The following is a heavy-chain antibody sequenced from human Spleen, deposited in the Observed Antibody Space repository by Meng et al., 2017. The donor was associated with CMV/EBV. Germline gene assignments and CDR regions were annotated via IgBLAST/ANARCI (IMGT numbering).Heavy chain of an antibody. D-gene: IGHD6-19*01. CDR3: ARAVIAVAGRKGSYYFDY. V-gene: IGHV1-8*02. CDR1: FTSYD. CDR2: RNTNSGNT. J-gene: IGHJ4*02. Sequence: FTSYDINWGRQATGEGREWMGGRNTNSGNTGYAQRNKSRGTITRNTSISTAYMELSSLRSEDTPVYYCARAVIAVAGRKGSYYFDYWGQGTLVTVSS.